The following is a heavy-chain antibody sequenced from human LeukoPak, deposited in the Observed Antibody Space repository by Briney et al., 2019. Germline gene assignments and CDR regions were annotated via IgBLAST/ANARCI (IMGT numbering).Heavy chain of an antibody. CDR3: AKTGIVPTATFTWFDP. CDR1: GYTFTSYY. D-gene: IGHD1-1*01. CDR2: INPSGGST. V-gene: IGHV1-46*01. J-gene: IGHJ5*02. Sequence: ASVKVSCRASGYTFTSYYMHWVRQAPGQGLEWMGIINPSGGSTSYAQKFQGRVTMTRDTSTSTVYMELSSLRSEDTAVYFCAKTGIVPTATFTWFDPWGQGTLVTVSS.